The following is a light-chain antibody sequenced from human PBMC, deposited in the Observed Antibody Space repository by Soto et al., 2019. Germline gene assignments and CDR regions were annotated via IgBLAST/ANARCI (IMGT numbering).Light chain of an antibody. CDR2: DAV. CDR3: QQRSNWLT. CDR1: QSISSY. V-gene: IGKV3-11*01. Sequence: EIVLTQSPATLSLSPGERATLSCRASQSISSYLAWYQQKPGQAPRLLIYDAVIRATGIPARFSGSGSGTDFTLTSSSLEPEDFAIYYCQQRSNWLTFGGGTKVEIK. J-gene: IGKJ4*01.